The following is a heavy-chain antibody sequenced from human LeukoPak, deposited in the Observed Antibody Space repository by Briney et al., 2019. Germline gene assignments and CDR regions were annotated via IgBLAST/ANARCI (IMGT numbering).Heavy chain of an antibody. CDR2: ISGSGGST. D-gene: IGHD3-10*01. CDR1: GFTFSSYG. Sequence: GGTLRLSCAASGFTFSSYGMSWVRQAPGKGLEWVSAISGSGGSTYYADSVKGRFTISRDNSKNTLYLQMNSLRAEDTAVYYCAKPPYGSGSYFPFFDYWGQGTLVTVSS. V-gene: IGHV3-23*01. CDR3: AKPPYGSGSYFPFFDY. J-gene: IGHJ4*02.